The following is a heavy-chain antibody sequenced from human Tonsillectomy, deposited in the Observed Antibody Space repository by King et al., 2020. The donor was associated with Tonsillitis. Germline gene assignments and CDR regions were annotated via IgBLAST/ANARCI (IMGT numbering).Heavy chain of an antibody. J-gene: IGHJ4*02. CDR3: ARDRNGVNFDY. V-gene: IGHV3-66*01. CDR2: IYNDGST. D-gene: IGHD2-8*01. Sequence: VQLVQSGGGLVQPGGSLRLSCAASGFTVTSNFMAWVRQAPGKGLEWVSTIYNDGSTYYADSVKGRFTISRDNSKNPLYLQLNSLRAEDTAVYYCARDRNGVNFDYWGQGTLVTVSS. CDR1: GFTVTSNF.